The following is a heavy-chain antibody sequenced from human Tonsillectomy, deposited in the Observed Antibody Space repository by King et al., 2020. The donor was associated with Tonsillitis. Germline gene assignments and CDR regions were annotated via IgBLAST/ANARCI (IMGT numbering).Heavy chain of an antibody. CDR1: GYSFTGYY. J-gene: IGHJ4*02. CDR3: ARGPSYYYGSSGYSDY. D-gene: IGHD3-22*01. V-gene: IGHV1-2*04. Sequence: QLVQSGAEVKKPGASVKVSCKASGYSFTGYYMHWVRQAPGQGLEWMGWINPNSGGTNYAQKFHNWVTMTRDTSISTAYMELSGLRSDDTAVYYCARGPSYYYGSSGYSDYWGQGTLVTVSS. CDR2: INPNSGGT.